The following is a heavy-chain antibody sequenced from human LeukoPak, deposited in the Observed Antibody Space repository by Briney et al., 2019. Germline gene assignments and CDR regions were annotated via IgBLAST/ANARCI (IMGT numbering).Heavy chain of an antibody. CDR3: ARGWLLYYFDY. CDR2: INPNSGGT. D-gene: IGHD3-3*01. CDR1: GYTFTTYG. V-gene: IGHV1-2*02. J-gene: IGHJ4*02. Sequence: GASVKVSCKASGYTFTTYGISWVRQAPGQGLEWMGWINPNSGGTNYAQKFQGRVTMTRDTSISTAYMELSRLRSDDTAVYYCARGWLLYYFDYWGQGTLVTVSS.